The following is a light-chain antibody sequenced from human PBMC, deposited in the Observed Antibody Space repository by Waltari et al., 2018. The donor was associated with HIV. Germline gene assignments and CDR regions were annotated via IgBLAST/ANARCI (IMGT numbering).Light chain of an antibody. CDR3: QQYETYYT. J-gene: IGKJ2*01. CDR1: QTIGTS. CDR2: QAS. V-gene: IGKV1-5*03. Sequence: DIRMTQTPSPLSAAVRDTVTITCRASQTIGTSLAWYQQKSGKAPALLIYQASTLQNGVSSRFSGSGSGTEFTLTITSLQRDDFATYFCQQYETYYTFGQGSRLEMK.